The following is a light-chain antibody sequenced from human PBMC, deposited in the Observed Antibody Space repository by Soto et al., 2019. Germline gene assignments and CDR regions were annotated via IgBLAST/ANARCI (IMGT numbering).Light chain of an antibody. V-gene: IGKV1-16*01. CDR1: QGIDTY. CDR2: AAS. J-gene: IGKJ1*01. Sequence: DIQITQSPSSLSASVGDRVTITCRASQGIDTYLAWFQQKPGKAPKTLIYAASSLHSGVPSRFSGSGFGTDFTLTISDVQPEDFALYYCHQRQSWPRTFGQGTKVDIK. CDR3: HQRQSWPRT.